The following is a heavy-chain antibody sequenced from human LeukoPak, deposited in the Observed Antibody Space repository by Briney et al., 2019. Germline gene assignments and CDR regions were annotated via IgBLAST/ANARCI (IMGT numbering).Heavy chain of an antibody. CDR3: ARDSPPTRATMIVVVSPPDY. CDR1: GYTFTSYG. D-gene: IGHD3-22*01. V-gene: IGHV1-18*01. CDR2: ISAYNGNT. Sequence: RASVKVSCKASGYTFTSYGISWVRQAPGQGLEWMGWISAYNGNTNYAQKLQGRVTMTTDTSTSTAYMELRSLRSDDPAVYYCARDSPPTRATMIVVVSPPDYWGQGTLVTVSS. J-gene: IGHJ4*02.